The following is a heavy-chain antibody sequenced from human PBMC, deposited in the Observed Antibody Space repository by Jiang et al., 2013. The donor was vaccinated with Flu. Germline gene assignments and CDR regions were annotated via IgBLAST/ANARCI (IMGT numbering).Heavy chain of an antibody. CDR3: ARVFWRGAYNWFDP. D-gene: IGHD3-3*01. V-gene: IGHV4-34*01. Sequence: LLKPSETLSLTCAVYGGSFSGYYWSWIRQPPGKGLEWIGEINHSGSTNYNPSLKSRVTISVDTSKNQFSLKLSSVTAADTAVYYCARVFWRGAYNWFDPWGQGTLVTVSS. CDR2: INHSGST. J-gene: IGHJ5*02. CDR1: GGSFSGYY.